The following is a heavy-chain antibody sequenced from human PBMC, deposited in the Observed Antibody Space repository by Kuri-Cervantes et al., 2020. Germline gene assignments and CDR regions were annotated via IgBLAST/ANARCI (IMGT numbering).Heavy chain of an antibody. CDR1: GFTFSNSD. J-gene: IGHJ4*02. D-gene: IGHD1-26*01. Sequence: GGSLRLSCAASGFTFSNSDMNWVHQAPGKGLEWVSGVSWNGSRTHYADSVKGRFIISRDNSRNTLYLQTNSLRAEDTAVYYCARDEGFGGIVGATGLFDYWGQGTLVTVSS. CDR3: ARDEGFGGIVGATGLFDY. V-gene: IGHV3-35*01. CDR2: VSWNGSRT.